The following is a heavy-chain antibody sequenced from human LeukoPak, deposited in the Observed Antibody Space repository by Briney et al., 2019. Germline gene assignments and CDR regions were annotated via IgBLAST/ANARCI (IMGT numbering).Heavy chain of an antibody. Sequence: GGSLRLSCAVSGFTFSSYAMSWVRQAPGKGLEWVSAISGSGGSTYYADSVKGRFTISRDNSKNTLYLQMNSLRAEDTAVYYCAKGAYRPYYYDSSGYYYYFDYWGQGTLVTVSS. CDR1: GFTFSSYA. CDR2: ISGSGGST. J-gene: IGHJ4*02. V-gene: IGHV3-23*01. D-gene: IGHD3-22*01. CDR3: AKGAYRPYYYDSSGYYYYFDY.